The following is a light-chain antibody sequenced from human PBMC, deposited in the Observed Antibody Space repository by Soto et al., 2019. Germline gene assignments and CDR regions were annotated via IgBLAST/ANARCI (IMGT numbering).Light chain of an antibody. J-gene: IGLJ2*01. CDR2: DVN. CDR3: CSYAGSSLV. Sequence: QSALTQPASVSGSPGQSITISCTGTRADVGGYNFVSWYQHHPGKAPKLIIFDVNKRPSGVPDRFSGSKSGNTASLTISGLQPEDEADYYCCSYAGSSLVFGGGTKLTVL. V-gene: IGLV2-11*01. CDR1: RADVGGYNF.